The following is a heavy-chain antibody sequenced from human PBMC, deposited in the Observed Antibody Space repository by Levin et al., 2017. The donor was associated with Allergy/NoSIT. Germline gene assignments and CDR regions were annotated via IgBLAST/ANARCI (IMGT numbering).Heavy chain of an antibody. V-gene: IGHV4-59*01. CDR1: GGSISSYY. CDR2: IYYSGST. CDR3: ARKEGGYDYGGYFDL. Sequence: PSETLSLTCTVSGGSISSYYWSWIRQPPGKGLEWIGYIYYSGSTNYNPSLKSRVTISVDTSKNQFSLKLSSVTAADTAVYYCARKEGGYDYGGYFDLWGRGTLVTVSS. J-gene: IGHJ2*01. D-gene: IGHD5-12*01.